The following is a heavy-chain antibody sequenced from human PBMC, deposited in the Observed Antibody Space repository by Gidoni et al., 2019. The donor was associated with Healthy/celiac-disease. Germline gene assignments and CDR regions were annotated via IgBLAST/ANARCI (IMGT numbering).Heavy chain of an antibody. CDR1: GFTFDDYA. D-gene: IGHD4-17*01. V-gene: IGHV3-9*01. J-gene: IGHJ3*02. CDR2: ISWNSGSI. CDR3: AKVREYGDYDAFDI. Sequence: EVQLVESGGGLVQPGRSLSLSCAASGFTFDDYAMHWVRQAPGQGLEWVSGISWNSGSIGYADSVKGRFTISRDNAKNSLYLQMNSLRAEDTALYYCAKVREYGDYDAFDIWGQGTMVTVSS.